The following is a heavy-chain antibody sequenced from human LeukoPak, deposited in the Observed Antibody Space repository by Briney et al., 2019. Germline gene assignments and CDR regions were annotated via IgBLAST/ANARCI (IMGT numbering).Heavy chain of an antibody. J-gene: IGHJ4*02. V-gene: IGHV3-21*01. CDR3: ARDLYGDYVSDY. CDR1: GFTFRTYS. D-gene: IGHD4-17*01. CDR2: ISNDSSYI. Sequence: GGSLRLSCAASGFTFRTYSMNWVRQAPGKGLEWVASISNDSSYIYYADSVKARFTVSRDNAKNSLYLQMYTLRADDTAVYYCARDLYGDYVSDYWGQGTLVTVSS.